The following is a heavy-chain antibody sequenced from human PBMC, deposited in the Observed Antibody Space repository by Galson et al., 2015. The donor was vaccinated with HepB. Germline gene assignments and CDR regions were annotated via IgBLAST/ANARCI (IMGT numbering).Heavy chain of an antibody. CDR3: ARDAEDIVVVPAAMSSYFGMDV. Sequence: SVKVSCKASGGTFSSYAISWVRQAPGQGLEWMGGIIPIFGTANYAQKFQGRVTITADESTSTAYMELSSLRSEDTAVYYCARDAEDIVVVPAAMSSYFGMDVWGQGTTVTVSS. D-gene: IGHD2-2*01. V-gene: IGHV1-69*13. CDR2: IIPIFGTA. J-gene: IGHJ6*02. CDR1: GGTFSSYA.